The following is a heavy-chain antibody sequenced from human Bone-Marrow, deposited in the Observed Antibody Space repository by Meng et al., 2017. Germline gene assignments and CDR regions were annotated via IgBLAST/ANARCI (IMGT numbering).Heavy chain of an antibody. D-gene: IGHD3-3*01. CDR1: GAYISSSHW. Sequence: ARPRVEAPGWVNPPWTLSLTCAVSGAYISSSHWWGWVRQPPGKGLEWIGEIYHDGSTNYTPSLKSRVTISVDKSKNQFSLKLSSVTAADTAVYYCARAAYDIWSGYAPWGQGSLVTVSS. CDR2: IYHDGST. V-gene: IGHV4-4*03. J-gene: IGHJ5*02. CDR3: ARAAYDIWSGYAP.